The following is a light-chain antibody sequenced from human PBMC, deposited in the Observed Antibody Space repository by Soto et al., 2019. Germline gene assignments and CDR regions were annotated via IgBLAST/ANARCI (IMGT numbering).Light chain of an antibody. V-gene: IGKV1-6*01. J-gene: IGKJ1*01. CDR3: QQYKSYWT. Sequence: IQITQSPSSLSSSVVDIVAISCRASQGIKNDLGWYQQKPGKAPKLLIYAASSLQTGVPSRFSGSGSGTEFTLTINSLQTDDFATYYCQQYKSYWTFGQGTKVDIK. CDR2: AAS. CDR1: QGIKND.